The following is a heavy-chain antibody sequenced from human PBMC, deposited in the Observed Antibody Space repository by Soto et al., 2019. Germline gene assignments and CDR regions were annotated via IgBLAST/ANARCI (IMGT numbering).Heavy chain of an antibody. CDR3: ARKSTYYLDIRVRMQV. D-gene: IGHD3-10*01. J-gene: IGHJ6*01. CDR2: ISSSSSTI. Sequence: EVQLVESGGGLVQPGGSLRLSCAASGFTFSSYSMNWVRQAPGKGLEWVSYISSSSSTIYYADSVKGRFTISRDIAKTSLYLQMNSLQDEDTAVYYCARKSTYYLDIRVRMQVCGQVATVTGPS. V-gene: IGHV3-48*02. CDR1: GFTFSSYS.